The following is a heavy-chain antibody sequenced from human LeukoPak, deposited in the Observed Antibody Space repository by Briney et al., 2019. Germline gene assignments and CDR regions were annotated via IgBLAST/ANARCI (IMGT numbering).Heavy chain of an antibody. CDR1: RFIFSSYA. V-gene: IGHV3-23*01. Sequence: QAGGSLRLSCAASRFIFSSYAMSWVRQAPGKGLEWVSAISGSGDNTYYAGSVKGRFTISRDNSKNTLYLQMNSLRAEDTAVYYCAKLSGGSCYSPVDYWGQGPLVTVSS. D-gene: IGHD2-15*01. CDR2: ISGSGDNT. J-gene: IGHJ4*02. CDR3: AKLSGGSCYSPVDY.